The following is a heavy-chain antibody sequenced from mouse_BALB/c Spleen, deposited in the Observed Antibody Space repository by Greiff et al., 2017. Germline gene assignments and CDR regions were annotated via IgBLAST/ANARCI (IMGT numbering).Heavy chain of an antibody. CDR3: ARGYGYDAWFAY. CDR2: IWAGGST. J-gene: IGHJ3*01. CDR1: GFSLTSYG. V-gene: IGHV2-9*02. Sequence: VQLQESGPGLVAPSQSLSITCTVSGFSLTSYGVHWVRQPPGKGLEWLGVIWAGGSTNYNSALMSRLSISKDNSKSQVFLKMNSLQTDDTAMYYCARGYGYDAWFAYWGQGTLVTVSA. D-gene: IGHD2-2*01.